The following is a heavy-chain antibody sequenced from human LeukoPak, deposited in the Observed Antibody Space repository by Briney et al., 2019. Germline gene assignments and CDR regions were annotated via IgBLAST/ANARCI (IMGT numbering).Heavy chain of an antibody. CDR1: GFTVSSNY. CDR2: IYSGGST. D-gene: IGHD6-19*01. J-gene: IGHJ4*02. V-gene: IGHV3-53*01. Sequence: GGSLRPSCAASGFTVSSNYMSWVRQAPGKGLEWVSVIYSGGSTYYADSVKGRFTISRDNSKNTLYLQMNSLRAEDTAVYYCARDSSGWSYFDYWGQGTLVTVSS. CDR3: ARDSSGWSYFDY.